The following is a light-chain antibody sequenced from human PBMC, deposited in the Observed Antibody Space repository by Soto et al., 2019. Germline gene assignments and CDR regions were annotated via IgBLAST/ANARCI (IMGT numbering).Light chain of an antibody. J-gene: IGLJ2*01. CDR1: NSNIGYTY. Sequence: QSVLTQPPSVSAAPGQKVTISCSGSNSNIGYTYVSWYQHLPGTAPKLLIYDDNKRPSGIPDRFSGSKSGTSATLDITGLQTGDEADYYCSTWDVSLSAGVFGGGTKLTVL. CDR2: DDN. CDR3: STWDVSLSAGV. V-gene: IGLV1-51*01.